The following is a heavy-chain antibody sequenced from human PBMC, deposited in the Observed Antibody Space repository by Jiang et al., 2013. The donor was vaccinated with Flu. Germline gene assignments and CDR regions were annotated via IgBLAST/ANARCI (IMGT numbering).Heavy chain of an antibody. Sequence: AEVKKPGASVRVSCKGSGYFFSNFYMHWARQAPGQGLEWMGIFDPSGSRTNFAQKFQGRVTMTRDSSTSTVYMDLSSLTSDDTAVYYCARGPYQAHFDYWGQGTLVTVSS. CDR1: GYFFSNFY. CDR3: ARGPYQAHFDY. D-gene: IGHD3-16*01. CDR2: FDPSGSRT. V-gene: IGHV1-46*01. J-gene: IGHJ4*02.